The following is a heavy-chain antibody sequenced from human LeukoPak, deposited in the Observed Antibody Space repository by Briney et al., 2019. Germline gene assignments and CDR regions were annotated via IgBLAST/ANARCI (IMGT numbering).Heavy chain of an antibody. J-gene: IGHJ4*02. V-gene: IGHV4-61*02. CDR2: IYSSGST. Sequence: PSQTLSLTCAVSGDSISSATHYRSWIRQPAGKGLEWIGRIYSSGSTNYNPSLKSRVSISVDTSKNQFSLKLSSVTAADTAVYYCARFLNWVFDNWGQGTPATVSS. CDR1: GDSISSATHY. CDR3: ARFLNWVFDN. D-gene: IGHD7-27*01.